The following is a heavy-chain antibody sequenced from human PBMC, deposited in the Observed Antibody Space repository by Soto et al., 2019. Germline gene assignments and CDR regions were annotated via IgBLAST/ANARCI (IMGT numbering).Heavy chain of an antibody. V-gene: IGHV1-46*03. CDR3: ASASGYRYYYMDV. J-gene: IGHJ6*03. D-gene: IGHD3-9*01. CDR1: GYTFTSYF. Sequence: ASVKVSCKASGYTFTSYFMHWVRQAPGQGLEWMGIINPSGGSTSYAQKFQGRVTMTRDTSTSTVYMELSSLRSEDTAVYYCASASGYRYYYMDVWGKGTTVTVSS. CDR2: INPSGGST.